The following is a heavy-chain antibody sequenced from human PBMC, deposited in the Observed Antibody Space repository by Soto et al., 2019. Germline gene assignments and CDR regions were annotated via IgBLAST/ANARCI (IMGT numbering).Heavy chain of an antibody. Sequence: SETLSLTCTVSGGSISSYYWSWIRQPPGKGLEWIGYIYYSGSTNYNPSLKSRVTISVDTSKNQFSLKLSSVTAADTAVYYCARDKYFPPRFDYWGQGTLVNVSS. J-gene: IGHJ4*02. D-gene: IGHD3-9*01. CDR1: GGSISSYY. CDR3: ARDKYFPPRFDY. V-gene: IGHV4-59*01. CDR2: IYYSGST.